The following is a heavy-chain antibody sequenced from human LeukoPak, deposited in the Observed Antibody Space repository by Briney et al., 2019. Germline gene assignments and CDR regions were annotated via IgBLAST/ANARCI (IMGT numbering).Heavy chain of an antibody. CDR3: ARHNFDWLFSFDY. CDR1: GGSFSGYY. D-gene: IGHD3-9*01. Sequence: SETLSLTCAVYGGSFSGYYWSWIRQPPGKGLEWIGEINHSGSTNYNPSLKSRVTISVDTSKNQFSLKLSSVTAADTAVYYCARHNFDWLFSFDYWGQGTLVTVSS. J-gene: IGHJ4*02. CDR2: INHSGST. V-gene: IGHV4-34*01.